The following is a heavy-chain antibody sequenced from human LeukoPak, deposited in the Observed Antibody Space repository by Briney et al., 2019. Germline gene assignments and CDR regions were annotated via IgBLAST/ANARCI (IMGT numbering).Heavy chain of an antibody. CDR3: ARDHELYCSGGSCSRMDV. V-gene: IGHV3-21*01. J-gene: IGHJ6*03. CDR1: GFTFSSYS. D-gene: IGHD2-15*01. Sequence: KTGGSLRLSCAASGFTFSSYSMNWVRQAPGKGLEWVSSISTSSSYIYYADSVKGRFTISRDNARNSLYLQMNSLRAEDTAVYYCARDHELYCSGGSCSRMDVWGKGTTVTISS. CDR2: ISTSSSYI.